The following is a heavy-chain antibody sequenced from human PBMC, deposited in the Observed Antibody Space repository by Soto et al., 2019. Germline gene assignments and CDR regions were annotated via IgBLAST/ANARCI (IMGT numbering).Heavy chain of an antibody. J-gene: IGHJ4*02. CDR3: ASSHSEVNYYGVFDY. Sequence: GGSLRLSCVGSGFTFSSLWMTWVRQAPGKGLEWVANIKQDGSEKYYVDSVKGRFTISRDNARNSLFLEMNSLRAEDTAVYYCASSHSEVNYYGVFDYWGQGTLVTVSS. CDR1: GFTFSSLW. V-gene: IGHV3-7*03. D-gene: IGHD3-3*01. CDR2: IKQDGSEK.